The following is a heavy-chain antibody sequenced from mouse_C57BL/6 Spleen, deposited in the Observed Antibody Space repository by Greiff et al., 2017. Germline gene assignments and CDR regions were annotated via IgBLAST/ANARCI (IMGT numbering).Heavy chain of an antibody. Sequence: QVQLKQPGAELVMPGASVKLSCKASGYTFTSYWMHWVKQRPGQGLEWIGEIDPSDSYTNYNQKFKGKSTLTVDKSSSTAYMQLSSLTSEDSAVYYCARGYYGSSQFAYWGQGTLVTVSA. CDR3: ARGYYGSSQFAY. V-gene: IGHV1-69*01. CDR1: GYTFTSYW. J-gene: IGHJ3*01. D-gene: IGHD1-1*01. CDR2: IDPSDSYT.